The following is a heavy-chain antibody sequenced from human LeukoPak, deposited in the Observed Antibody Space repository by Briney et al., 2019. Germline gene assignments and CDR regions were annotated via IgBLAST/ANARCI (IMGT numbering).Heavy chain of an antibody. D-gene: IGHD1-26*01. V-gene: IGHV3-33*08. J-gene: IGHJ4*02. Sequence: GGSLRLSCAASGFTFRSYGMHWVRQAPGKGLEWVAVIWYDGSNKYYADSVKGRFTISRDNSKNTLYLQMNSLRAEDTAVYYCARPTYSGSYYWFDYWGQGTLVTVSS. CDR3: ARPTYSGSYYWFDY. CDR1: GFTFRSYG. CDR2: IWYDGSNK.